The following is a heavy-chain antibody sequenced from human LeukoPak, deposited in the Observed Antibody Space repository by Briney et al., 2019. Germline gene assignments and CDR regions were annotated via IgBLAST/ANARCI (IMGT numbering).Heavy chain of an antibody. CDR1: GFTFSSYD. CDR3: VRSPEGWSRFAY. CDR2: ISRSSTYI. D-gene: IGHD6-19*01. V-gene: IGHV3-21*01. Sequence: GGSLRLSCAASGFTFSSYDMNWVRQAPGKGLEWVSSISRSSTYIFYADSVKGRFTISRDNAKNTVFLQMNSLRAEDTAVYYCVRSPEGWSRFAYWGQGTLVTVSS. J-gene: IGHJ4*02.